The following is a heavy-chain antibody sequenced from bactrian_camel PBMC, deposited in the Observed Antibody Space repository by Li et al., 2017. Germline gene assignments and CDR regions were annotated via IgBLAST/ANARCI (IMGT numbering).Heavy chain of an antibody. J-gene: IGHJ4*01. V-gene: IGHV3S1*01. Sequence: HVQLVESGGDSVQPGGSLRLSCVASGFTFSANHMSWVRQPPGKKLEWVSSITASGTTSYSNSVRGRFTISRDNAKNTLYLQLDSLSTEDTATYYCAKGGPRLGLVAADLDRGQGTQVTVS. CDR2: ITASGTT. CDR3: AKGGPRLGLVAADLD. D-gene: IGHD7*01. CDR1: GFTFSANH.